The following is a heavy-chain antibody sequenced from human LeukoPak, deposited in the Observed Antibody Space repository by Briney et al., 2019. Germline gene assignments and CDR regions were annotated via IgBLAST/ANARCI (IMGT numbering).Heavy chain of an antibody. V-gene: IGHV4-59*01. Sequence: SETLSLTCTVSGGSISSYYWNWIRQPPGKGLEWIGYIYYSGSANYNPSLKSRVTISVDTSKNQFSLELSSVTAADTAVYYCARWRNDYYDSSGYYFDYWGLGTLVTVSS. D-gene: IGHD3-22*01. CDR2: IYYSGSA. CDR3: ARWRNDYYDSSGYYFDY. J-gene: IGHJ4*02. CDR1: GGSISSYY.